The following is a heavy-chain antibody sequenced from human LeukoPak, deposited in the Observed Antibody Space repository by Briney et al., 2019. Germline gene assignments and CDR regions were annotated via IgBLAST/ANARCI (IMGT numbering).Heavy chain of an antibody. CDR2: INSDGSST. CDR1: GFTVTNYW. Sequence: GGSLRLSCTTSGFTVTNYWMHWVRQAPGKGLVRVSRINSDGSSTNYAGSVKGRFTISRDNARNTLYLQMNSLRAEDTAVYYCAGGLSDYYYTVGYWGQGTLVTVSS. CDR3: AGGLSDYYYTVGY. J-gene: IGHJ4*02. D-gene: IGHD3-22*01. V-gene: IGHV3-74*01.